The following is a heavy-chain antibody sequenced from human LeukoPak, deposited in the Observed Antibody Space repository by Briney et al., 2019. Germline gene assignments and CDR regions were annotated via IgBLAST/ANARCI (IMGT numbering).Heavy chain of an antibody. D-gene: IGHD2-15*01. Sequence: GRSLRLSCAASGFTFIVYAIHWVRQAPGKGLEWVAVLSYDETHKYYTDSVRGRFTISRDNSKNTVYLQMNSLRAEDTAVYYCARDSGYCAGGSCYVRYWGQGTLVTVSS. V-gene: IGHV3-30*04. CDR3: ARDSGYCAGGSCYVRY. CDR1: GFTFIVYA. CDR2: LSYDETHK. J-gene: IGHJ4*02.